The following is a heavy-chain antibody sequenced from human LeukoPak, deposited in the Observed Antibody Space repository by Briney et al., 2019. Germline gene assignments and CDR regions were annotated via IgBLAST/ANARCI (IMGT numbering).Heavy chain of an antibody. V-gene: IGHV1-58*02. D-gene: IGHD5-24*01. CDR1: GFTFTDSA. CDR3: AKERELPTTYFDF. Sequence: TSVKVSCKASGFTFTDSAIQWVRQARGQRLEWIGWIVVGSGHTNYAQKFQERVTITRDMSTSTAYMELSSLRAEDTAVYYCAKERELPTTYFDFWGQGSLVTVSS. J-gene: IGHJ4*02. CDR2: IVVGSGHT.